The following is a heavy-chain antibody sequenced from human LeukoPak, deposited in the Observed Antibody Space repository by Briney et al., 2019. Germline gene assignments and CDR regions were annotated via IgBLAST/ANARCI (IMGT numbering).Heavy chain of an antibody. D-gene: IGHD2-15*01. Sequence: SVTLSLTCTVSGGSISSYYWSWIRQPAGKGLEWIGRIHASGSTNYNPSLKSRVTMSVDTSKNQFSLKLSSVTAADTAVYYCARRGGGSCYSCQDWFDPWGHGTLVTVSS. V-gene: IGHV4-4*07. J-gene: IGHJ5*02. CDR1: GGSISSYY. CDR2: IHASGST. CDR3: ARRGGGSCYSCQDWFDP.